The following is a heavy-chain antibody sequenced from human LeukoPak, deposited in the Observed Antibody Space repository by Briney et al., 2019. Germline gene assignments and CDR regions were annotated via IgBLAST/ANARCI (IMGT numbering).Heavy chain of an antibody. D-gene: IGHD3-22*01. J-gene: IGHJ4*02. CDR1: GFTFSSYG. V-gene: IGHV3-33*01. CDR2: IWYDGINK. CDR3: ARGGQSKYDSSGYLNYFDY. Sequence: PGRSLRLSCAASGFTFSSYGIHWVRQAPGKGLEWVAVIWYDGINKYYADSVRGRFTISRDNSYNTLYLQMNSLRAEDTAVYYCARGGQSKYDSSGYLNYFDYWGQGTLVTVSS.